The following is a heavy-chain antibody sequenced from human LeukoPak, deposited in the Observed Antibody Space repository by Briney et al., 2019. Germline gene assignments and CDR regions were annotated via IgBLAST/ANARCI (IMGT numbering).Heavy chain of an antibody. CDR2: ISSSSSYI. CDR3: AREDSSSWYGRALGDYYYGMDV. J-gene: IGHJ6*02. V-gene: IGHV3-21*04. Sequence: GGSLRLSCAASGFTFSSYSMNWVRQAPGKGLEWVSSISSSSSYIYYADSVKGRFTISRDNAKNSLYLQMNSLRAEDTAVYYCAREDSSSWYGRALGDYYYGMDVWGQGTTVTVSS. CDR1: GFTFSSYS. D-gene: IGHD6-13*01.